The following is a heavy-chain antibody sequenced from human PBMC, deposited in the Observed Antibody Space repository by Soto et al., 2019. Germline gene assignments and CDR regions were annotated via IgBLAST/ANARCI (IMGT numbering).Heavy chain of an antibody. V-gene: IGHV3-23*01. CDR2: ISGSGGST. D-gene: IGHD3-9*01. Sequence: PGGSLRLSCAASGFTFSSYAMSWVRQAPGKGLEWVSAISGSGGSTYYADSVKGRFTISRDNSKNTLYLQMNSLRAEDTAVYYCAKYYDILTGYQYYFDYWGQGTLVTVSS. CDR3: AKYYDILTGYQYYFDY. CDR1: GFTFSSYA. J-gene: IGHJ4*02.